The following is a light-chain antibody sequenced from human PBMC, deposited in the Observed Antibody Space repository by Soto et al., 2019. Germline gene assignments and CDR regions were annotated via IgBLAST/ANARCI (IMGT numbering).Light chain of an antibody. CDR2: DAS. V-gene: IGKV1-33*01. Sequence: DIQMTHSPSSLSSSVVYRFTITCQASQDISNYLNWYQQKLGKAPKLLIYDASNLETGVPSRFSGSGSGTDFTFTISSLQPEDIATYYCQQYSHLITFGQGTRLEI. CDR3: QQYSHLIT. CDR1: QDISNY. J-gene: IGKJ5*01.